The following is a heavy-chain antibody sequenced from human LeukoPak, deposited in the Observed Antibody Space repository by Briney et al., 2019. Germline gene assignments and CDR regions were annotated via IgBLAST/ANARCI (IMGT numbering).Heavy chain of an antibody. CDR2: ISSSSSFI. J-gene: IGHJ4*02. V-gene: IGHV3-21*01. CDR3: ARDPHKDQLYGGY. CDR1: GFTFSSYS. D-gene: IGHD2-2*01. Sequence: GGSLRLSCAASGFTFSSYSMNWVRQAPGKGLEWVSSISSSSSFIYYADSVKGRFTISRDNAKNSLYLQMNSLRAEDTAVYYCARDPHKDQLYGGYWGQGTLVTVSS.